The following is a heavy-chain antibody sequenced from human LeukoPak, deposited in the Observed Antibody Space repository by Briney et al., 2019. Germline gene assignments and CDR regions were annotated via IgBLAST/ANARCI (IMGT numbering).Heavy chain of an antibody. J-gene: IGHJ4*02. CDR1: GGSISSYY. V-gene: IGHV4-4*07. D-gene: IGHD3-22*01. Sequence: SETLSPTCTVSGGSISSYYWSWIRQPAGKGLEWIGRIYTSGSTNYNPSLKSRVTMSVDTSKNQFSLKLSSVTAADTAVYYCARGSAVVSAFDYWGQGTLVTVSS. CDR3: ARGSAVVSAFDY. CDR2: IYTSGST.